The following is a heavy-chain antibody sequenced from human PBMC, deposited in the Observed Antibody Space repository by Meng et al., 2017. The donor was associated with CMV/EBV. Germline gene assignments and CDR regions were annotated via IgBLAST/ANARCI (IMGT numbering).Heavy chain of an antibody. CDR1: GGSSSGYY. CDR3: ARGAKLGYCSSTICAGVYYYGMDV. Sequence: SETLTLTCAAYGGSSSGYYWSWIRQPPGKGLEWIREINHSGSTNYNPSLKSRVSTSLDTSKNQFFMKLSSVTAADTAVYYCARGAKLGYCSSTICAGVYYYGMDVWGQGTTVTVSS. J-gene: IGHJ6*02. D-gene: IGHD2-2*01. CDR2: INHSGST. V-gene: IGHV4-34*01.